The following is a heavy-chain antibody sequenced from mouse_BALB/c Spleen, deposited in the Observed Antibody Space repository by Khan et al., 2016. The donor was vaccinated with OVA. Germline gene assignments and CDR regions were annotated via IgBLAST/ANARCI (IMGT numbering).Heavy chain of an antibody. Sequence: QVQLQQSGAELARPGASVKLSCKASGYTFTDYYINWVKQRTGQGLEWIGEISPGSGDTYYTEKFKGKATLTADHSSSTVYMQLSSLTAEASAVYFCARRNYFGYTFAYWGQGTLVTVSA. J-gene: IGHJ3*01. CDR1: GYTFTDYY. CDR2: ISPGSGDT. D-gene: IGHD1-2*01. CDR3: ARRNYFGYTFAY. V-gene: IGHV1-77*01.